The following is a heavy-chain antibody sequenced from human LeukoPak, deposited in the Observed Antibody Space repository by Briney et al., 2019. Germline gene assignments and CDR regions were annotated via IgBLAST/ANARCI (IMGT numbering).Heavy chain of an antibody. V-gene: IGHV3-7*01. J-gene: IGHJ4*02. CDR2: QDGSEK. Sequence: QDGSEKYYVDSVKGRFTISRDNAKNSLYLQMNSLRAEDTAVYYCARNYYDSSGYWTPDYWGQGTLVTVSS. CDR3: ARNYYDSSGYWTPDY. D-gene: IGHD3-22*01.